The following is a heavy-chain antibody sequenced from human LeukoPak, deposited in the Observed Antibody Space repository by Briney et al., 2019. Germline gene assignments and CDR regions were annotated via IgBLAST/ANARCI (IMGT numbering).Heavy chain of an antibody. J-gene: IGHJ5*02. D-gene: IGHD2-2*01. CDR2: INPSGGST. V-gene: IGHV1-46*01. CDR1: GYTFTSYY. Sequence: ASVKVSCKASGYTFTSYYMHWVRQAPGQGLEWMGIINPSGGSTSYAQKFQGRVTMTRDTSTSIVYMELSSLRSEDTAVYYCARGQGYCSSTSCYAEWFDPWGQGTLVTVSS. CDR3: ARGQGYCSSTSCYAEWFDP.